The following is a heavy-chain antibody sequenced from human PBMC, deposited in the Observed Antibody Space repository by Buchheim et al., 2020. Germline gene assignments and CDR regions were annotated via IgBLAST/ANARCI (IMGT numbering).Heavy chain of an antibody. CDR1: GGSMTSYY. V-gene: IGHV4-59*01. J-gene: IGHJ6*02. CDR2: IYDTGST. CDR3: VRGDDYDNYTMDV. Sequence: QLQLQESGPGLVKASETLSLTCTVSGGSMTSYYWNWIRQPPGNGLEWIGLIYDTGSTTYSPSLKSRVSISVDTSKNQFSLKLSSVTAADTAVYYCVRGDDYDNYTMDVWGQGTT.